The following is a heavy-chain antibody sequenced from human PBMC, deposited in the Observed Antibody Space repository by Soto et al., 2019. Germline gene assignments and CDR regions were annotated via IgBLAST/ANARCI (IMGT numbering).Heavy chain of an antibody. CDR3: AREQGAAAGTYYYYGMDV. CDR1: GYTFTSYG. V-gene: IGHV1-18*01. CDR2: ISAYNGNT. Sequence: ASVTGSCQASGYTFTSYGIGWVRQAPGRGLEWMGWISAYNGNTNYAQKLQGRVTMTTETSTSTAYMELRSLRSDDTAVYSCAREQGAAAGTYYYYGMDVRGQRTTGTVSS. D-gene: IGHD6-13*01. J-gene: IGHJ6*01.